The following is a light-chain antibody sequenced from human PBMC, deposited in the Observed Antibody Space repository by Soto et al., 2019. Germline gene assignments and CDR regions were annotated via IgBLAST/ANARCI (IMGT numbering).Light chain of an antibody. CDR1: SYNIGNNY. CDR2: DNN. V-gene: IGLV1-51*01. J-gene: IGLJ1*01. Sequence: QSVLTQPPSVSAAPGQKVTISCSGSSYNIGNNYVSWYQQLPGTAPKLLIYDNNKRPSGIPDRFSGSKSGTSATLGITGLQTGDEVDYYCGTWDSSLSALYVFGTGTKVTVL. CDR3: GTWDSSLSALYV.